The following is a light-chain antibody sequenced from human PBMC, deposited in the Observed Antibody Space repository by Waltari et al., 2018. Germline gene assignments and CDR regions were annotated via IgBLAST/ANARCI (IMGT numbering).Light chain of an antibody. CDR3: QQYDHWPWT. CDR1: QSVRST. V-gene: IGKV3D-15*01. J-gene: IGKJ1*01. Sequence: DIVMTQSPATLSLSPGDSATLSCRASQSVRSTFAWFQQKHGQPPRLLIYGTSTRATGSPARFSGSGSGTEFSLTISSLQPEDFATYYCQQYDHWPWTFGQGTRVEAK. CDR2: GTS.